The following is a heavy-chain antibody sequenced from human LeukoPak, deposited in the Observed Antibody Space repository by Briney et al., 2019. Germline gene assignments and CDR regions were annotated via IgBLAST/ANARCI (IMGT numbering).Heavy chain of an antibody. J-gene: IGHJ4*02. CDR3: AKDVSTGWSFDY. Sequence: PGGSLRLSCAASGFTFNNYGMHWVRQAPGKGLEWVTFTSYHGNDQYYADSVQGRSIISRDNSKNTLYLQINSLTIEDRAVYYCAKDVSTGWSFDYWGQGALVTVSS. CDR1: GFTFNNYG. D-gene: IGHD6-19*01. V-gene: IGHV3-30*02. CDR2: TSYHGNDQ.